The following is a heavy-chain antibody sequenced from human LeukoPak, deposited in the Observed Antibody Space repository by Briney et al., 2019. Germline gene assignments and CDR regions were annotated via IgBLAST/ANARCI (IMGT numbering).Heavy chain of an antibody. CDR1: GGSISSGGYY. CDR3: ARVRYYDSSGYYYYFDY. CDR2: IYYGGST. D-gene: IGHD3-22*01. Sequence: SQTLSLTCTVSGGSISSGGYYWSWIRQHPGKGLEWIGYIYYGGSTYYNPSLKSRVTISVDTSKNQFSLKLSSVTAADTAVYYCARVRYYDSSGYYYYFDYWGQGTLVTVSS. J-gene: IGHJ4*02. V-gene: IGHV4-31*03.